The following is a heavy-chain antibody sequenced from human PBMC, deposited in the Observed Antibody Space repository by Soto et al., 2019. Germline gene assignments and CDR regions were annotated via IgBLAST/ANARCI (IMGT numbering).Heavy chain of an antibody. Sequence: QVQLVQSGAEVKKPGSSVKVSCKASGGTFSSYAISWVRQAPGQGLEWMGGIIPIFGTANYAQKFQGRVTITADESTSSAYMELSSLRSEDTAVYYCARDLVVTMVRGVGFDYWGQGTLVTVSS. V-gene: IGHV1-69*12. CDR2: IIPIFGTA. CDR3: ARDLVVTMVRGVGFDY. D-gene: IGHD3-10*01. J-gene: IGHJ4*02. CDR1: GGTFSSYA.